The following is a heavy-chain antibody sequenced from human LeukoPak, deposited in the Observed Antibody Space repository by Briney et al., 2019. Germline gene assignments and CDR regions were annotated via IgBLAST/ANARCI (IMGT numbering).Heavy chain of an antibody. D-gene: IGHD1-14*01. Sequence: PSETLSLTCSVSGASIRDPYWSWIRQPPGKGLEWIGYIYYSGSTNYNPSLKSRVTISVDTSKNQFSLKLSSVTAADTAVYYCARGSTTFDYWGQGTLVTVSS. J-gene: IGHJ4*02. CDR2: IYYSGST. CDR1: GASIRDPY. CDR3: ARGSTTFDY. V-gene: IGHV4-59*11.